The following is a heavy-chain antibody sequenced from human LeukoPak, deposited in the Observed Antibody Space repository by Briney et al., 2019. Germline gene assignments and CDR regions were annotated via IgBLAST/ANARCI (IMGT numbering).Heavy chain of an antibody. V-gene: IGHV3-23*01. CDR1: GFTFSSYV. CDR3: AKSGSYYIFLYDY. Sequence: GGSLRLSCAASGFTFSSYVMSWVRQAPGKGLEWVSAISGSGGSTYYADSVKGRFTISRDNSKNTLYLQMNSLRAEDTAVYYCAKSGSYYIFLYDYWGQGTLVTVSS. J-gene: IGHJ4*02. D-gene: IGHD1-26*01. CDR2: ISGSGGST.